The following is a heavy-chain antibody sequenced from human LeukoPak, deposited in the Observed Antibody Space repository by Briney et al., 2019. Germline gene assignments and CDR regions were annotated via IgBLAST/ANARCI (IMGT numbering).Heavy chain of an antibody. CDR2: INHSGST. Sequence: SETLSLTCAVYGGSFSGYYWTWIRQPPGKGLEWIGEINHSGSTNYNPSLKSRVTISVDTSKNQFSLKLTSVTAADTAVYYCARRYCSSTSCYALDDYWGQGTLVTVSS. D-gene: IGHD2-2*01. V-gene: IGHV4-34*01. CDR3: ARRYCSSTSCYALDDY. J-gene: IGHJ4*02. CDR1: GGSFSGYY.